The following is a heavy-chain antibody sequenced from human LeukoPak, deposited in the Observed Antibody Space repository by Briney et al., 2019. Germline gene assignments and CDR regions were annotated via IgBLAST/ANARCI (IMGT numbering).Heavy chain of an antibody. CDR2: IYHTGST. V-gene: IGHV4-59*11. Sequence: PSDTLSLICTVSGHSITIHYWNWIRQTPGKGLEWIGYIYHTGSTNYNPSLKSRGSISADTSNNRFSLRLYSVTAADTAVYYCARERGEGYWGQGILVTVSS. D-gene: IGHD3-10*01. CDR1: GHSITIHY. CDR3: ARERGEGY. J-gene: IGHJ4*02.